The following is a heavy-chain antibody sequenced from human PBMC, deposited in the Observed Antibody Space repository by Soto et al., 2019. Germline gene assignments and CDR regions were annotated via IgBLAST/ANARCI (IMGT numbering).Heavy chain of an antibody. CDR3: AKDNCISTSCYVFDY. J-gene: IGHJ4*02. D-gene: IGHD2-2*01. Sequence: QVQLVESGGGVVQPGRSLRLSCAASGFTFSSYGMHWVRQAPGKGLEGVAGISYDGSNKYYADSVKGRFTISRDNSKNTLYLQMNSLRAEDTAVYYCAKDNCISTSCYVFDYWGQGTLVTVSS. V-gene: IGHV3-30*18. CDR2: ISYDGSNK. CDR1: GFTFSSYG.